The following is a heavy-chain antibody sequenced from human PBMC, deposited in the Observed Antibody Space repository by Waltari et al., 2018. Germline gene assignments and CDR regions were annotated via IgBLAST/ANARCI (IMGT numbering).Heavy chain of an antibody. Sequence: QVQLQESGPGLVKPSETLSLTCAVSGYSISSGYYWGWIRQPPGKGLEWIGSIYHSGSTAHNPSLKRRVTISVDTSKNQFPLKLSSVTAADTAVYYCARRRAGQSGYYYGMDVWGQGTTVTVSS. CDR3: ARRRAGQSGYYYGMDV. CDR1: GYSISSGYY. CDR2: IYHSGST. J-gene: IGHJ6*02. V-gene: IGHV4-38-2*01.